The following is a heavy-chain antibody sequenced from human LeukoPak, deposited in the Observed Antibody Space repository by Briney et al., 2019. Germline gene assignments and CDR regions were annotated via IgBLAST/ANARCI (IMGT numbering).Heavy chain of an antibody. V-gene: IGHV1-2*02. CDR3: ARSVGYSKSGGYSYGIPPTPQFDY. CDR2: INPNSGGT. D-gene: IGHD5-18*01. J-gene: IGHJ4*02. Sequence: GASVKVSCKASGYTFTGYYMHWVRQAPGQGLEWMGWINPNSGGTNYAQKFQGRVTMTRDTSISTAYMELSRLRSDDTAVYYCARSVGYSKSGGYSYGIPPTPQFDYWGQGTLVTVSS. CDR1: GYTFTGYY.